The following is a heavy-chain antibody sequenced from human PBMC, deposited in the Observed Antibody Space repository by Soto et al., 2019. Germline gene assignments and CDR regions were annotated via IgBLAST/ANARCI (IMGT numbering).Heavy chain of an antibody. J-gene: IGHJ5*02. Sequence: SETLSLTCTVSGGSISSYYWSWIRQPPGKGLEWIGYIYYSGSTNYNPSLKSRVTISVDTSKNQFSLKLSSVTAADTAVYYCARHPRLLWFGELLGWFDPWGQGTLVTVSS. CDR3: ARHPRLLWFGELLGWFDP. V-gene: IGHV4-59*08. CDR1: GGSISSYY. CDR2: IYYSGST. D-gene: IGHD3-10*01.